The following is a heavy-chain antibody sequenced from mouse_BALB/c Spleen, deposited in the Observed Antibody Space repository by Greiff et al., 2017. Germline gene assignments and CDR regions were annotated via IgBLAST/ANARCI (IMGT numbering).Heavy chain of an antibody. CDR3: ASITTAPFDY. D-gene: IGHD1-2*01. CDR1: GFTFSSYA. J-gene: IGHJ2*01. Sequence: EVKVVESGGGLVKPGGSLKLSCAASGFTFSSYAMSWVRQTPEKRLEWVASISSGGSTYYPDSVKGRFTISRDNARNILYLQMSSLRSEDTAMYYCASITTAPFDYWGQGTTLTVSS. CDR2: ISSGGST. V-gene: IGHV5-6-5*01.